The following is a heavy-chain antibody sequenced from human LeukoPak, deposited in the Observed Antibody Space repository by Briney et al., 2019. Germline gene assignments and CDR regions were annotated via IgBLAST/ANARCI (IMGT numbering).Heavy chain of an antibody. J-gene: IGHJ4*02. CDR3: ARDSSDYSGNPLDY. D-gene: IGHD4-23*01. CDR1: GFSFSSFY. V-gene: IGHV3-21*04. Sequence: PGGSLRLSCAASGFSFSSFYMNWVRQAPGKGLEWVSSSSSGGTYTYYADSVKGRFTVSRDYAKSSLYLQMNSLRAEDTAVYYCARDSSDYSGNPLDYWGQGTLVTVSS. CDR2: SSSGGTYT.